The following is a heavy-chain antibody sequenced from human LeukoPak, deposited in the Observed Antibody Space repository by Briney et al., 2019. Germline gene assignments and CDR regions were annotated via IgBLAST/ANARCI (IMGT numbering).Heavy chain of an antibody. CDR1: GESISGFY. Sequence: PSETLSLTCTVSGESISGFYWNWIRQPPGKGLEWIGYIYYSGSTNYNPSLKSRVTMSVDTSKNQFSLKLNSVTAADTAVYYCARDHPVYYYDSSGYSPGAFDVWGQGTMVTVSS. CDR3: ARDHPVYYYDSSGYSPGAFDV. CDR2: IYYSGST. D-gene: IGHD3-22*01. J-gene: IGHJ3*01. V-gene: IGHV4-59*12.